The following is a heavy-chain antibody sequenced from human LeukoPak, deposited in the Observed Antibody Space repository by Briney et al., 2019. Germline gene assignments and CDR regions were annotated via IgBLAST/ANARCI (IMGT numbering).Heavy chain of an antibody. CDR2: INHSGST. Sequence: SETLSLTCAVYGGSFSGYYWSWIRQPPGKGLEWIGEINHSGSTNYNPSLKSRVTISVDTSKNQFSLKLSSVTAADTAVYYCARAQYYDFWSIYRWAFDPRGQGTLVTVSS. CDR1: GGSFSGYY. V-gene: IGHV4-34*01. CDR3: ARAQYYDFWSIYRWAFDP. D-gene: IGHD3-3*01. J-gene: IGHJ5*02.